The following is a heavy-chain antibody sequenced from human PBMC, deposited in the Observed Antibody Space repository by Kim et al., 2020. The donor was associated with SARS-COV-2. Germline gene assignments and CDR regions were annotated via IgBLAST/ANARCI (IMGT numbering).Heavy chain of an antibody. D-gene: IGHD3-3*01. Sequence: ADSVKGRFTMSRDNSKNTLYLQMNSLRAEDTALYYCAKDIRSAYYGTFDIWGQGTMVTVYS. CDR3: AKDIRSAYYGTFDI. V-gene: IGHV3-23*01. J-gene: IGHJ3*02.